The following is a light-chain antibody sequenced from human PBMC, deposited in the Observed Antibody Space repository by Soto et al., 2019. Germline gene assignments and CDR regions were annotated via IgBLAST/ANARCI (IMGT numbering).Light chain of an antibody. CDR3: RQLNIWSRIT. J-gene: IGKJ5*01. CDR1: RSVGTN. CDR2: GAS. Sequence: DIVMTQSPGTLSLSPGERATLSCRASRSVGTNLPWYEQRPGQAPRRLVYGASTSAIGIPPRFSGSGSGTDFSLTISSLQAEDVAVYYCRQLNIWSRITFGQGTRLEIK. V-gene: IGKV3-15*01.